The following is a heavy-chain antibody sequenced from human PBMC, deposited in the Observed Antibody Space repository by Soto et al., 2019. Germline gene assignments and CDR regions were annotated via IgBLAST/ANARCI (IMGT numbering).Heavy chain of an antibody. CDR1: VFTFSSYW. Sequence: EVQLVVSGGGLVQPGGSLRLSCAASVFTFSSYWMHWVRQTPVKGLVWVSRLNSDGSSTSYADSVKGRFTISRDNAKNALYLQMNCLGAEETAVYYCARDQGLAYSSSAGGMDVWGQGTTVTVSS. V-gene: IGHV3-74*01. CDR2: LNSDGSST. J-gene: IGHJ6*01. CDR3: ARDQGLAYSSSAGGMDV. D-gene: IGHD6-6*01.